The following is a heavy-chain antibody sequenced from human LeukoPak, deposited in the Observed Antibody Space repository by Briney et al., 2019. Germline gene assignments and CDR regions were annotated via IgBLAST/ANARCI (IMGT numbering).Heavy chain of an antibody. CDR3: AREGGPTPGWFDP. CDR1: GYTFTGCY. D-gene: IGHD3-16*01. Sequence: ASVKVSCKASGYTFTGCYMHWVRQAPGQGLEWMGWINPNSGGTNYAQKFQGRVTMTRDTSISTAYMELSRLRSDDTAVYYCAREGGPTPGWFDPWGQGTLVTVSS. CDR2: INPNSGGT. J-gene: IGHJ5*02. V-gene: IGHV1-2*02.